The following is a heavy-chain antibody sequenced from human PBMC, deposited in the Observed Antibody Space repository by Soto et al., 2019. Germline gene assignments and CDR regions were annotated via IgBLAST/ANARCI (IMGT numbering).Heavy chain of an antibody. CDR3: ARIGDGLGTCY. D-gene: IGHD3-10*01. Sequence: EVQLLESGGGLVQPGGSLRLSCAPSGFTFSSYAFTWVRQTPGKGLEWVSSISGNGAGTYHADSVKGRFTISRDNFRHTLFLQMNSLRAEDTAVYYCARIGDGLGTCYWGQGTLVIVSS. CDR1: GFTFSSYA. CDR2: ISGNGAGT. J-gene: IGHJ4*02. V-gene: IGHV3-23*01.